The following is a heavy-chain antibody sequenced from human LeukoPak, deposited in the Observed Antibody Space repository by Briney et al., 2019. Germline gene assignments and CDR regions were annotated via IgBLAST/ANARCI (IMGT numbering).Heavy chain of an antibody. CDR3: STLESAYSDY. CDR2: IYYSGST. J-gene: IGHJ4*02. Sequence: SETLSFTCTVSGGSISSYYWNWIRQPPGKGLEWIGYIYYSGSTNYNPSLKSRITMSVDTSKNQFSLKLSSVTAADTAVYYCSTLESAYSDYWGQGTQVTVSS. D-gene: IGHD3-3*01. V-gene: IGHV4-59*01. CDR1: GGSISSYY.